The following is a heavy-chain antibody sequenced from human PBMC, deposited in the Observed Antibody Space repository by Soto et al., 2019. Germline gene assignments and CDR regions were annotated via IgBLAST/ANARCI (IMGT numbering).Heavy chain of an antibody. CDR3: AKDMGEYRLLYYYYGMDV. D-gene: IGHD2-2*01. CDR2: ISGSGGST. J-gene: IGHJ6*02. V-gene: IGHV3-23*01. CDR1: GFTFSSYS. Sequence: PGGSLRLSCAASGFTFSSYSMNWVRQAPGKGLEWVSAISGSGGSTYYADSVKGRFTISRDNSKNTLYLQMNSLRAEDTAVYYCAKDMGEYRLLYYYYGMDVWGQGTTVTVSS.